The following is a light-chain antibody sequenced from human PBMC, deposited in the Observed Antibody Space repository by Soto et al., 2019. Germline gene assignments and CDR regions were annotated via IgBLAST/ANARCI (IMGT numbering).Light chain of an antibody. CDR2: AAS. J-gene: IGKJ4*01. CDR3: QQYDSYPHT. CDR1: QGIRND. Sequence: IQRSQTRSSLSASVGPRGTITCRASQGIRNDLGWYQQKPGKAPKRLIYAASSLQSGVPSRFSGSGSGTEFALTISSLQPDDFATYYCQQYDSYPHTFGEGTKVDI. V-gene: IGKV1-17*01.